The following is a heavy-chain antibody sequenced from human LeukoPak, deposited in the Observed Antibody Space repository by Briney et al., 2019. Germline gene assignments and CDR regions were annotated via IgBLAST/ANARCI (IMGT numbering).Heavy chain of an antibody. Sequence: PGGSLRLSCAASGYTFSSYSMNWVRQAPGKGLEWVSSISSSSSYIYHADSVKGRFTISRDNAKNSLYLQMNSLRAEDTAVYYCARDRHHRFGELFPWGQGTRVTVSS. V-gene: IGHV3-21*01. J-gene: IGHJ4*02. CDR1: GYTFSSYS. D-gene: IGHD3-10*01. CDR2: ISSSSSYI. CDR3: ARDRHHRFGELFP.